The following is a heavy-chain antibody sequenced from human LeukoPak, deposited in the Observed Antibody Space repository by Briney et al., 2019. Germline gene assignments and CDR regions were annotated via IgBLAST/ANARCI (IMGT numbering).Heavy chain of an antibody. D-gene: IGHD6-13*01. J-gene: IGHJ4*02. Sequence: APVKVSCKASGYTFTGYYIHWVRQTPGQGLEWMGWINPYSGGTNYAQKFQDRVTMTRDTSISTAYMELSRLRSDDSAMYYCARDRSGGSASVYYWGQGTLVTVSS. V-gene: IGHV1-2*02. CDR1: GYTFTGYY. CDR2: INPYSGGT. CDR3: ARDRSGGSASVYY.